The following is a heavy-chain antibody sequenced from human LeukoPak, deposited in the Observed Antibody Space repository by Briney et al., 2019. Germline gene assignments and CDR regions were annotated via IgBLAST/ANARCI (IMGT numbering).Heavy chain of an antibody. V-gene: IGHV4-34*01. CDR2: INDSGST. D-gene: IGHD5-12*01. CDR3: ARFNTSWYDDY. Sequence: SETLSLTCAVYGGPFSGYYWTWIRQPPGKGLEWIGEINDSGSTNYNPSLKSRVTMSVDTSKNQFSLRLSSVTAADTAVYYCARFNTSWYDDYWGQGTLVTVSS. J-gene: IGHJ4*02. CDR1: GGPFSGYY.